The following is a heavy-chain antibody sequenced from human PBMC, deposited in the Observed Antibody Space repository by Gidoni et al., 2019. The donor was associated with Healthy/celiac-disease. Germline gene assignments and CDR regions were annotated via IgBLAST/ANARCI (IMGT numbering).Heavy chain of an antibody. V-gene: IGHV3-43*01. CDR1: GFTFEDST. CDR3: AKDSRQAVAAAGTFDS. CDR2: ISWDGGST. D-gene: IGHD6-13*01. Sequence: EVQLVESGGVVVQPGGALRLSCAASGFTFEDSTMHWVRQAPGKGLAWVSFISWDGGSTYYADSVKGRFTISRDNSKNSLYLQLNSLRTEDAALYYCAKDSRQAVAAAGTFDSWGQGTLVTVSS. J-gene: IGHJ4*02.